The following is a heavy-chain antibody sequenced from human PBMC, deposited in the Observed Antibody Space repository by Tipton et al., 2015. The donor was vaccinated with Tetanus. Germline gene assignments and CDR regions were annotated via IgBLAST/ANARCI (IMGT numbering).Heavy chain of an antibody. Sequence: LRLSCAASGFDFRSDWMTWVRQAPGKGLEWVANIKQDGNEKYHVDSVKGRFTISRDNGKNLLYLEMNSLRVEDTAVYYCARDPHTIRTGNHRGFDYWGQGTLVTVSS. CDR2: IKQDGNEK. J-gene: IGHJ4*02. D-gene: IGHD3-10*01. CDR1: GFDFRSDW. V-gene: IGHV3-7*03. CDR3: ARDPHTIRTGNHRGFDY.